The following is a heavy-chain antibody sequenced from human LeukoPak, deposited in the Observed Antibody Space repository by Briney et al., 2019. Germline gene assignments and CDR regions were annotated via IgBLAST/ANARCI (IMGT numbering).Heavy chain of an antibody. Sequence: ASVKVSCKASGYTFTSYGISWVRQAAGQGLEWLGWINAYNGNTNYAQKLQGRVTMTTDTSTSTAYMELSRLRSDETAVYYCARAGDLGARVCGMDVWGQGATVTVSS. D-gene: IGHD3-16*01. CDR1: GYTFTSYG. V-gene: IGHV1-18*01. CDR2: INAYNGNT. CDR3: ARAGDLGARVCGMDV. J-gene: IGHJ6*02.